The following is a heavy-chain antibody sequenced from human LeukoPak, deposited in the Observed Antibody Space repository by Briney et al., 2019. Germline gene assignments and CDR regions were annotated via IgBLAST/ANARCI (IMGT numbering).Heavy chain of an antibody. V-gene: IGHV3-23*01. CDR3: AREGIYDYVWGSYDY. J-gene: IGHJ4*02. CDR1: GFTFSSHA. CDR2: ISASGSTT. Sequence: GGSLRLSCVASGFTFSSHAMNWVRQTPGKGLEWVSLISASGSTTYYTDSVKGRFTISRDNSKNTLYLQMNSLRAEDTAVYYCAREGIYDYVWGSYDYWGQGTLVTVSS. D-gene: IGHD3-16*01.